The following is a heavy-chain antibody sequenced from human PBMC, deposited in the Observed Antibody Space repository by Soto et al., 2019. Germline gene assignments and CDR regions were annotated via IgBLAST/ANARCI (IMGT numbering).Heavy chain of an antibody. CDR2: ISWNSGSI. V-gene: IGHV3-9*01. Sequence: GGALRLSFAASGFTFYDYSLHWGRPAPGKGLEWVSGISWNSGSIGYADSVKGRFTISRDNAKNSLYLQMNSLRAEDTALYYCAKDKKYQLQEIDYWGQGTLVTVSS. CDR1: GFTFYDYS. CDR3: AKDKKYQLQEIDY. J-gene: IGHJ4*02. D-gene: IGHD2-2*01.